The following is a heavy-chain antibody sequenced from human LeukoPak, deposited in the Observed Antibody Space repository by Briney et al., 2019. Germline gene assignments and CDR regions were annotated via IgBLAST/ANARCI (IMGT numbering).Heavy chain of an antibody. V-gene: IGHV3-23*01. D-gene: IGHD3-10*01. CDR3: AKDLYYYGSGSPQ. J-gene: IGHJ4*02. CDR2: ISGSGGST. Sequence: PGGSLRLSCAAPGFTFSSYAMSWVRQAPGKGLEWVSAISGSGGSTYYADSVKGRFTISRDNSKNTLYLQMNSLRAEDTAVYYCAKDLYYYGSGSPQWGQGTLVTVSS. CDR1: GFTFSSYA.